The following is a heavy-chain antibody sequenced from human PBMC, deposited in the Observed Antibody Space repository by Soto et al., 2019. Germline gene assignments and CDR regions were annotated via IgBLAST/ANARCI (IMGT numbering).Heavy chain of an antibody. Sequence: SVKGCCKASGGTFSSYAISWVRQAPGQGREWMGGIIPIFGTANYAQKFQGRVTITADKSTSTAYMELSSLRSEDTAVYYCARDDCSSTSCYNNWFDPWGQGTLVTVSS. CDR1: GGTFSSYA. J-gene: IGHJ5*02. V-gene: IGHV1-69*06. CDR3: ARDDCSSTSCYNNWFDP. CDR2: IIPIFGTA. D-gene: IGHD2-2*01.